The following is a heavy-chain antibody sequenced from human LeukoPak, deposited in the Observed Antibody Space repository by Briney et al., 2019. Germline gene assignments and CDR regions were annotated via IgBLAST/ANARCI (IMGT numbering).Heavy chain of an antibody. CDR2: IYYSGST. CDR1: GGSISSYY. V-gene: IGHV4-59*01. Sequence: PSETLSLTCTVSGGSISSYYWSWIRQPPGKGLEWIGYIYYSGSTNCNPSVKSRVAMSVDTSKKQFSLKLSSLTAADTAVYYCARGGTAVIAPYAFDIWGQGAMVTVSP. D-gene: IGHD4-23*01. J-gene: IGHJ3*02. CDR3: ARGGTAVIAPYAFDI.